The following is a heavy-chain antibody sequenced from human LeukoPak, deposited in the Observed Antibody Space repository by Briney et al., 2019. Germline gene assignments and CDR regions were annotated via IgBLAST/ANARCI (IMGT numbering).Heavy chain of an antibody. J-gene: IGHJ4*02. CDR1: GFTFDDYA. Sequence: GGSLRLSCAASGFTFDDYAMHWVRQAPGKGLEWVSGISWNSGSIGYADSVKGRFTISRDNAKNSLYLQMNSLRAEDTALYYCAKDRDLDLRQRTNIVVVPAAFDYWGQGTLVTVSS. D-gene: IGHD2-2*01. V-gene: IGHV3-9*01. CDR3: AKDRDLDLRQRTNIVVVPAAFDY. CDR2: ISWNSGSI.